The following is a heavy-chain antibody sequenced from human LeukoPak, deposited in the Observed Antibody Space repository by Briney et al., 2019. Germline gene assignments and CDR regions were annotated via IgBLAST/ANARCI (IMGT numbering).Heavy chain of an antibody. J-gene: IGHJ4*02. CDR2: IKSDGGST. CDR1: GFTFSTYW. Sequence: GGSLRLSCAASGFTFSTYWMHWVRHAPGKGLVWVSHIKSDGGSTDYADSVKDRFTISRDNAKNTLFLQMNSLRAEDTAVYYCARDPVGGRPDYWGQGTLVTVSS. D-gene: IGHD1-26*01. V-gene: IGHV3-74*01. CDR3: ARDPVGGRPDY.